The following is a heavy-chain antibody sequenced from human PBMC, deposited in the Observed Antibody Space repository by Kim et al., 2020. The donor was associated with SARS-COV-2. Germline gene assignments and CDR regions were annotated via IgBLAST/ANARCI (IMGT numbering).Heavy chain of an antibody. D-gene: IGHD1-7*01. CDR1: GFTFGDYA. J-gene: IGHJ6*02. Sequence: GGSLRLSCTASGFTFGDYAMSWFRQAPGKGLEWVGFIRSKAYGGTTEYAASVKGRFTISRDDSKSIAYLQMNSLKTEDTAVYYCTRDRLAGYNWNYGDYYYYGMDVWGQGTTVTVSS. CDR2: IRSKAYGGTT. CDR3: TRDRLAGYNWNYGDYYYYGMDV. V-gene: IGHV3-49*03.